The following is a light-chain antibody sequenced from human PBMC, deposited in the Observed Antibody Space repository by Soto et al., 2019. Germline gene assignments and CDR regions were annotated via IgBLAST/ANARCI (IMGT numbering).Light chain of an antibody. CDR1: QSVSRF. V-gene: IGKV3-11*01. CDR3: QQRSDWPIT. Sequence: EVVLTQSPATLSLSPGERATLSCRASQSVSRFLAWYQQKPGQAPRLLIFDASNRATGIPARFSASGSGTDFTLTISCLESDDSAVYYCQQRSDWPITFGQGTRLDI. CDR2: DAS. J-gene: IGKJ5*01.